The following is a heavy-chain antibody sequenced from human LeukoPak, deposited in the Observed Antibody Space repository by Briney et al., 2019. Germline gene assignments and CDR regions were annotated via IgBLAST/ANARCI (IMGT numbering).Heavy chain of an antibody. CDR1: GYTFTSYD. J-gene: IGHJ6*02. Sequence: GASVKVSCKASGYTFTSYDINWVRQATGQGLEWMGWMNPNSGNAGYAQKFQGRATMTRNTSINTAYMELSSLRSEDTAVYYCARAEGYYYYYGMDVWGQGTTVTVSS. CDR2: MNPNSGNA. D-gene: IGHD1-14*01. CDR3: ARAEGYYYYYGMDV. V-gene: IGHV1-8*01.